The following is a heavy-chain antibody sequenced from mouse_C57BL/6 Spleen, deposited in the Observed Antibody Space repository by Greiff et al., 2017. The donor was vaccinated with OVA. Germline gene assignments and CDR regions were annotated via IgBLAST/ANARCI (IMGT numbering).Heavy chain of an antibody. CDR3: ARSSYDYDDGYYAMDY. Sequence: QVQLQQPGAELVKPGASVKLSCKASGYTFTSYWMHWVKQRPGRGLEWIGRIDPNSGGTKYNEKFKSKATLTVDKPSSTAYMKLSSLTSEDSAVYYCARSSYDYDDGYYAMDYWGQGTSVTVSS. J-gene: IGHJ4*01. D-gene: IGHD2-4*01. CDR1: GYTFTSYW. V-gene: IGHV1-72*01. CDR2: IDPNSGGT.